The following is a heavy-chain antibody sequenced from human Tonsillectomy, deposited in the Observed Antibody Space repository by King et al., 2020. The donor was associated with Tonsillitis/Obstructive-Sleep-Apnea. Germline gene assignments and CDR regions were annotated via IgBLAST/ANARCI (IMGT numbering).Heavy chain of an antibody. J-gene: IGHJ6*04. D-gene: IGHD2-2*02. Sequence: VQLVESGGGLVQPGGSLRLSCAASGFTFSSYWMHWVRQAPGKGLVWVSRINSDGSSTSYADSVKGRFTISRDNAKNTLYLKMNSLRAEDTAVYYCARVVYCSSTSCYILDVWGKGTTVTVSS. V-gene: IGHV3-74*01. CDR2: INSDGSST. CDR3: ARVVYCSSTSCYILDV. CDR1: GFTFSSYW.